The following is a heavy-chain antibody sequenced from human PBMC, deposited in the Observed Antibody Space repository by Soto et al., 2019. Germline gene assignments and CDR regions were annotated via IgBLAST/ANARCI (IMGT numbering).Heavy chain of an antibody. D-gene: IGHD3-16*02. CDR1: AATFTRYA. CDR2: IIPIFGTA. J-gene: IGHJ6*02. Sequence: SVNRACKASAATFTRYAISWVRQAPGQGLEWMGGIIPIFGTANYAQKFQGRVTITADESTSTAYMELSSLRSEDTAVYYCARDRNSYVWGSYRYTCCSRDYYYHVMDVCGQGTT. CDR3: ARDRNSYVWGSYRYTCCSRDYYYHVMDV. V-gene: IGHV1-69*13.